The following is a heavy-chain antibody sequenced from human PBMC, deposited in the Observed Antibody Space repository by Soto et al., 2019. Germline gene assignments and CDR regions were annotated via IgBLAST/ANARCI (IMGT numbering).Heavy chain of an antibody. Sequence: QVPLVQSGAEVKKPGASVKVSCKGSGYGFTTYGITWVRQAPGQGLEWMAWISAHNGNTNYAQKLQGRVTVTRDTSTSTAYMELRSLRSDDTAVYYCPRGRYGDYWGQGALVTVSS. V-gene: IGHV1-18*01. CDR2: ISAHNGNT. CDR1: GYGFTTYG. J-gene: IGHJ4*02. CDR3: PRGRYGDY. D-gene: IGHD1-1*01.